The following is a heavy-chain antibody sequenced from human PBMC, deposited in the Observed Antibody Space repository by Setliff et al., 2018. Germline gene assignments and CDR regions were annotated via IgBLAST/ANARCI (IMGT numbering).Heavy chain of an antibody. J-gene: IGHJ5*02. CDR2: ISYDGRHQ. Sequence: GGSLRLSCGASGFTYNNCWVSWVRQAPGKGLEWLAVISYDGRHQSYADSVRGRFTISRDNSKNTLFLQMNSLRSEDTAIYSCAGDGKQFYYDSTGYYRNWFDPWGQGTLVTVSS. V-gene: IGHV3-30*19. CDR1: GFTYNNCW. CDR3: AGDGKQFYYDSTGYYRNWFDP. D-gene: IGHD3-22*01.